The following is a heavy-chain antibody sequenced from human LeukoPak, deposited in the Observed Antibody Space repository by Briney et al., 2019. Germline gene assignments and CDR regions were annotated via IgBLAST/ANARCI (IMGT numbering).Heavy chain of an antibody. CDR2: IYYSGST. D-gene: IGHD3-22*01. CDR3: ASPNYDSSGYYVHDAFDI. Sequence: SETLSLTCAVYGGSFSGYYWGWIRQPPGKGLEWIGSIYYSGSTYYNPSLKSRVTISVDTSKNQFSLKLSSVTAADTAVYYCASPNYDSSGYYVHDAFDIWGQGTMVTVSS. V-gene: IGHV4-34*01. CDR1: GGSFSGYY. J-gene: IGHJ3*02.